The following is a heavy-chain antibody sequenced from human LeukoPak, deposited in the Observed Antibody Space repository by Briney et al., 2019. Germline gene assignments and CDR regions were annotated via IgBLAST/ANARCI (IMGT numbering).Heavy chain of an antibody. Sequence: ASVKVSCKASGYTFTSYDINWVRQATGQGLEWMGWMNPNSGNTGYAQKFQGRVTMTRDMSTSTVYTELSSLRSEDTAVYYCARDPYGDADAFDIWGQGTMVTVSS. J-gene: IGHJ3*02. CDR3: ARDPYGDADAFDI. CDR1: GYTFTSYD. D-gene: IGHD4-17*01. CDR2: MNPNSGNT. V-gene: IGHV1-8*01.